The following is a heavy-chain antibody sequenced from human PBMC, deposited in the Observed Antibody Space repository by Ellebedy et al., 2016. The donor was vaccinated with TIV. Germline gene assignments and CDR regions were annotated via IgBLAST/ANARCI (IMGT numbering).Heavy chain of an antibody. Sequence: GESLKISXAASGFPFSSYAMHWVRQAPGKGLEWVAVIWYDGSLKFYRDSVEGRFTISRDNSKNTLFLQMNSLRVEDTAIYYCVRENSGRTGLPWFDPWGQGTRVTVSS. D-gene: IGHD1-26*01. J-gene: IGHJ5*02. CDR3: VRENSGRTGLPWFDP. V-gene: IGHV3-33*01. CDR2: IWYDGSLK. CDR1: GFPFSSYA.